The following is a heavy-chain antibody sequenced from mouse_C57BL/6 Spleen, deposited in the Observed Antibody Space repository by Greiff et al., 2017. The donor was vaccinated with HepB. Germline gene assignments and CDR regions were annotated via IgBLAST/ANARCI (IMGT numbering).Heavy chain of an antibody. V-gene: IGHV1-50*01. Sequence: QVQLQQSGAELVKPGASVKLSCKASGYTFTSYWMQWVKQRPGQGLEWIGEIDPSDSYTNYNQKFKGKATLTVDTSSSTAYMQLSSLTSEDSAVYYCARWYYGSSYEWFAYWGQGTLVTVSA. J-gene: IGHJ3*01. CDR3: ARWYYGSSYEWFAY. CDR2: IDPSDSYT. CDR1: GYTFTSYW. D-gene: IGHD1-1*01.